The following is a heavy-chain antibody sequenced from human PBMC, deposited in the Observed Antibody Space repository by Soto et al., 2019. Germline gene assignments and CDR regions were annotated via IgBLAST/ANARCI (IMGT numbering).Heavy chain of an antibody. J-gene: IGHJ4*02. CDR2: IYYSGST. CDR3: ARHYYYDSSGYFDY. Sequence: SETLSLTCTVSGGSISSSSYYWGWIRQPPGKGLEWIGSIYYSGSTYYNPSLKSRVTISVDTSKNQFSLKLSSVTAADTAVYYCARHYYYDSSGYFDYWGQGTLVTVSS. CDR1: GGSISSSSYY. V-gene: IGHV4-39*01. D-gene: IGHD3-22*01.